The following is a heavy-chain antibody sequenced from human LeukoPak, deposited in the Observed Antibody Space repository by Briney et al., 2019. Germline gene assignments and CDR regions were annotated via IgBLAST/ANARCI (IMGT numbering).Heavy chain of an antibody. CDR3: ARASEWEVGATDYYYYMDV. D-gene: IGHD1-26*01. CDR1: GGTFSSYA. CDR2: IIPIFGTA. V-gene: IGHV1-69*13. Sequence: ASVKVSCKASGGTFSSYAISWVRQAPGQGLEWMGGIIPIFGTANYAQKFQGRVTITADESTSTAYMELSSLRSEDTAVYYCARASEWEVGATDYYYYMDVWGKGTTVTISS. J-gene: IGHJ6*03.